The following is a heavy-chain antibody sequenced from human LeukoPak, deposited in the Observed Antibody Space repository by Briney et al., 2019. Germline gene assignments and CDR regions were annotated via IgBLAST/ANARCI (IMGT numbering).Heavy chain of an antibody. CDR1: GFTFSSYS. Sequence: GGSLRLSCAASGFTFSSYSMNWVRQAPGKGLEWVSYISSSSSTIYYADSVKGRFTISRDNAKNSLYLQMNSLRAEATAVYYCARDRDVDTAMPWGKGTTVTVSS. V-gene: IGHV3-48*01. CDR3: ARDRDVDTAMP. J-gene: IGHJ6*01. CDR2: ISSSSSTI. D-gene: IGHD5-18*01.